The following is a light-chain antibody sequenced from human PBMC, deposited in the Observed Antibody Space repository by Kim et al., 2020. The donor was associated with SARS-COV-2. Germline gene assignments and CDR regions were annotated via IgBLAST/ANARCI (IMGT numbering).Light chain of an antibody. CDR1: QSVSSGY. V-gene: IGKV3-20*01. J-gene: IGKJ3*01. CDR2: GAS. CDR3: QQYDRSPVT. Sequence: SPGQRATLSCRASQSVSSGYLAWYQQKPGQAPRLLIYGASSRATGIPDRFSGSGSGTDFTLTISRLEPEDFAVYYCQQYDRSPVTFGPGTKVDIK.